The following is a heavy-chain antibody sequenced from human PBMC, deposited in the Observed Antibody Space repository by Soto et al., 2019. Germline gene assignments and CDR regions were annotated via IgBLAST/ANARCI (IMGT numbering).Heavy chain of an antibody. CDR1: GDSISNLDYF. CDR3: ARGRYCLTGRCFPNWFDS. CDR2: IYKSATT. Sequence: PSETLSLTCSVSGDSISNLDYFWAWIRQPPGQALEYIGYIYKSATTCYNPSFESRVAISVDTSKSQFSLNVTSVTAADTAVYFCARGRYCLTGRCFPNWFDSWGQGAMVTVYS. J-gene: IGHJ5*01. V-gene: IGHV4-30-4*01. D-gene: IGHD7-27*01.